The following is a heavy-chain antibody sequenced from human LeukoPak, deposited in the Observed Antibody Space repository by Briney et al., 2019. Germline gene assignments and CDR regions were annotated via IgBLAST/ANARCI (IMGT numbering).Heavy chain of an antibody. Sequence: PGGSLRLSCAASGFTFSDYYMSWIRQAPGKGLEWVSYISSSGSTIYYADSVKGRFTISRDNAKNSLYLQMNSLRAEDTAVYYCARGTEALDDFWSGYFNYYYGMDVWGQGTTVTVSS. CDR1: GFTFSDYY. CDR3: ARGTEALDDFWSGYFNYYYGMDV. CDR2: ISSSGSTI. D-gene: IGHD3-3*01. V-gene: IGHV3-11*01. J-gene: IGHJ6*02.